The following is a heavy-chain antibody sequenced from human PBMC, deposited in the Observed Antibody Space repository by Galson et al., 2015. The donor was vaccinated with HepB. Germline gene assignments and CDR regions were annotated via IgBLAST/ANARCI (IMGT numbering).Heavy chain of an antibody. J-gene: IGHJ6*02. Sequence: SVKVSCKASGDTFSSYAISWVRQAPGQGLEWMGGIIPLFGTANYAQKFQGRVTITADESTNTAYMELSSLRSEDTAIYYCARPTADYYCYGMDVWGQGTSVTVFS. CDR2: IIPLFGTA. CDR1: GDTFSSYA. D-gene: IGHD4-11*01. CDR3: ARPTADYYCYGMDV. V-gene: IGHV1-69*13.